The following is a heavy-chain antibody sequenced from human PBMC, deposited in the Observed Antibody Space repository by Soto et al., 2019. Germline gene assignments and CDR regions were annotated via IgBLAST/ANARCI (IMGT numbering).Heavy chain of an antibody. CDR2: IYYSGST. Sequence: SETLSLTCTVSGGSISSYYWSWIRQPPGKGLEWIGYIYYSGSTNYNPSLKSRVTISVDTSKNQFSLKPSSVTAADTAVYYCARSLTTVTMFYMDVWGKGTTVTVSS. CDR1: GGSISSYY. D-gene: IGHD4-17*01. J-gene: IGHJ6*03. V-gene: IGHV4-59*01. CDR3: ARSLTTVTMFYMDV.